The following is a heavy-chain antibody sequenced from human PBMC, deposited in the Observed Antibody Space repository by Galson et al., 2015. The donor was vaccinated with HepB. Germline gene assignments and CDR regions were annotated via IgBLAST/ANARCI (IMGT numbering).Heavy chain of an antibody. D-gene: IGHD5-24*01. CDR1: GGSISSGGYY. CDR2: IYYNGRT. Sequence: TLSLTCSVSGGSISSGGYYWSWIRQHPGRGLEWIGSIYYNGRTYYNPSLRSRVTVSADTSGTHFFLNVYSVTAADTAVYFCARDADGDTALFTWGQGTLVTVSS. V-gene: IGHV4-31*03. J-gene: IGHJ4*02. CDR3: ARDADGDTALFT.